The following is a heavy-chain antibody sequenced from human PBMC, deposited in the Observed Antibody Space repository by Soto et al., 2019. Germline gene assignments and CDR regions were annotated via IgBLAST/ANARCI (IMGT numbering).Heavy chain of an antibody. CDR2: ISWSGST. CDR1: GFTFERYA. Sequence: EVQLVESGGGSVQPGRSLRLSCAASGFTFERYAMHWVRQAPGKGLEWVSGISWSGSTFYADSVKGRFTISRDNSKNTLYLQMNSLRAEDTAVYYCAKDYLRWAQSWGQGTLVTVSS. V-gene: IGHV3-23*04. J-gene: IGHJ5*02. D-gene: IGHD1-26*01. CDR3: AKDYLRWAQS.